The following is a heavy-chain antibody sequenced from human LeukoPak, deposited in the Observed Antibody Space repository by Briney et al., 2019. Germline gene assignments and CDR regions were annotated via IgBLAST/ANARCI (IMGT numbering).Heavy chain of an antibody. J-gene: IGHJ6*04. CDR2: IWYDGSNK. CDR3: AREREPTNYYYGMDV. Sequence: GRSLRLSCAASGFTFSSYGMHWVRQAPGKGLEWVAVIWYDGSNKYYADSVKGRFTISRDNSKNTLYLQMNSLRAEDTAVYYCAREREPTNYYYGMDVWGKGTTVTVSS. D-gene: IGHD1-14*01. V-gene: IGHV3-33*01. CDR1: GFTFSSYG.